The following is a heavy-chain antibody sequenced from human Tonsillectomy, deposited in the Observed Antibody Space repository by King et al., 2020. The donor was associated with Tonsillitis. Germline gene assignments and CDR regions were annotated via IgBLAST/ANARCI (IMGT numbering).Heavy chain of an antibody. J-gene: IGHJ4*02. D-gene: IGHD5-18*01. CDR1: GSTFSSYW. CDR2: IKQDGSEK. V-gene: IGHV3-7*03. Sequence: VQLVESGGGLVQLGGSLSLSCAASGSTFSSYWWSWVRQAPGKGREWGANIKQDGSEKYYLDFVKGRFTISRDNAKNSLYLQMNSLRAEDTAVYYCARDVGGYSYAGYFDYWGQGTLVTVSS. CDR3: ARDVGGYSYAGYFDY.